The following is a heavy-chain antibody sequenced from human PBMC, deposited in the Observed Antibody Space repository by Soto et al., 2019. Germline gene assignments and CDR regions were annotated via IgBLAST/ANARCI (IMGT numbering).Heavy chain of an antibody. CDR1: GGSVTNINYF. CDR2: IYYTGAT. D-gene: IGHD3-22*01. Sequence: SETLSLTCSVSGGSVTNINYFWAWTRQSPGKGLEWIANIYYTGATLYNPSLRSRVSMTIDASKNRFSLNLSSVTASDTALYYCARHEYVSSSYDLLDVWGRGTMVTVSS. J-gene: IGHJ3*01. CDR3: ARHEYVSSSYDLLDV. V-gene: IGHV4-39*01.